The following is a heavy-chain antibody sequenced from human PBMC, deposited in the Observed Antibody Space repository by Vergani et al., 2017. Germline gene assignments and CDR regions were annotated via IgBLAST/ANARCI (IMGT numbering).Heavy chain of an antibody. V-gene: IGHV1-69*13. J-gene: IGHJ4*02. CDR2: IIPLFGAA. CDR1: VGTFSSYA. D-gene: IGHD3-9*01. Sequence: QVQLVQSGAEVKKPGSSVKVSCKASVGTFSSYAISWVRQAPGQGLEWMGRIIPLFGAANYAQKFQGRVTITADESTSTAYMELSSLRSEDTAVYYCARATGILTATFDLWGQGTLVTVSS. CDR3: ARATGILTATFDL.